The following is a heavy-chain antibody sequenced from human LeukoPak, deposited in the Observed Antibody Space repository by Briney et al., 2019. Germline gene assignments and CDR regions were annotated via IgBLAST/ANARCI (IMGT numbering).Heavy chain of an antibody. D-gene: IGHD3-22*01. CDR1: GGTFSSYA. CDR2: IIPTFGTA. Sequence: SVKVSCKASGGTFSSYAISWVRQAPGQGLEWMGRIIPTFGTANYAQKFQGRVTITTDESTSTAYMELSSLRSEDTAVYYCASWDSSGYYFRYWGQGTLVTVSS. V-gene: IGHV1-69*05. J-gene: IGHJ4*02. CDR3: ASWDSSGYYFRY.